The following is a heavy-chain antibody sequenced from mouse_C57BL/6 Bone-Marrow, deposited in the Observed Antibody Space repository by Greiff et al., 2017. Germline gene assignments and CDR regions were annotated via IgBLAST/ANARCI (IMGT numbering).Heavy chain of an antibody. V-gene: IGHV1-15*01. D-gene: IGHD2-4*01. J-gene: IGHJ3*01. CDR2: IDPETGGT. CDR3: TRKGDYAWFAY. CDR1: GYTFTDYE. Sequence: QVQLQQSGAELVRPGAPVTLSCKASGYTFTDYEMHWVKQTPVHGLEWIGAIDPETGGTAYNQKFKGKAILTADKSSSTAYMELRSLISEDSAVYYCTRKGDYAWFAYWGQGTLVTVSA.